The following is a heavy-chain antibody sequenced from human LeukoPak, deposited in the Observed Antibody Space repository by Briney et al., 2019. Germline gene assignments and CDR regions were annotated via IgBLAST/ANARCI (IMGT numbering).Heavy chain of an antibody. J-gene: IGHJ4*02. V-gene: IGHV3-21*01. D-gene: IGHD1-26*01. CDR1: GFSVSNNY. CDR3: ARGPSGSYYIDY. CDR2: ITSSSSYK. Sequence: PGGSLRLSCAASGFSVSNNYMSWARQAPGKGLEWVSSITSSSSYKYYADSVRGRFTISRDNAKNSLYLQMNSLRAEDTAVYYCARGPSGSYYIDYWGQGTLVTVSS.